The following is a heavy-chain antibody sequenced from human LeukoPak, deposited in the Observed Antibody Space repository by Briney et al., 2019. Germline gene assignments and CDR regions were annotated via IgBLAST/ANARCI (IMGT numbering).Heavy chain of an antibody. D-gene: IGHD5-24*01. V-gene: IGHV1-18*01. J-gene: IGHJ6*02. Sequence: ASVKVSCKASGYSFSSYVINWVRQAPGQGLEWIGWISGDNGNTNYAQMLQDRVTMTTDTATGTAYMELRSLRSEDTAVYYCASDVATISDYYYYYGMDVWGQGTTVTVSS. CDR3: ASDVATISDYYYYYGMDV. CDR1: GYSFSSYV. CDR2: ISGDNGNT.